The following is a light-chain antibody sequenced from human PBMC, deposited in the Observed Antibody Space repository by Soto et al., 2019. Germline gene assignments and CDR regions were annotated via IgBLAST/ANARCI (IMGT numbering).Light chain of an antibody. CDR3: CSYAGSSTFVV. J-gene: IGLJ2*01. V-gene: IGLV2-23*03. Sequence: QSVLTQPASVSGSPGQSITISFTGTSSDVGSYNLVSWYQQHPGKAPKLMIYEGSKRPSGVSNRFSGSKSGNTASLTISGLQAEDEADYYSCSYAGSSTFVVFGGGTKVTVL. CDR2: EGS. CDR1: SSDVGSYNL.